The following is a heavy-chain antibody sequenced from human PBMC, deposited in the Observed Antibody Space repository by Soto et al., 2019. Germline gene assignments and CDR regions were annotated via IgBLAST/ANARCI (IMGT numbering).Heavy chain of an antibody. CDR2: ITGTASST. CDR1: GFRFSDFA. V-gene: IGHV3-23*01. CDR3: AKGAEGYVVSSLDS. D-gene: IGHD5-12*01. Sequence: GGSLRLSCASSGFRFSDFAMTWVRQAPGRGLEWVSAITGTASSTYYADSVKGRFTISRDNSKNTLYLQINSLRAEDTAIYYCAKGAEGYVVSSLDSWGQGTLVTVSS. J-gene: IGHJ4*02.